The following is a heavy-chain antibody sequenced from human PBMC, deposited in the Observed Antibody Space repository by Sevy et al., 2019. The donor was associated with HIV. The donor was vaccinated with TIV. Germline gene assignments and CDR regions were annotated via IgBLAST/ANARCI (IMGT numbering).Heavy chain of an antibody. V-gene: IGHV3-21*01. Sequence: GGSLRLSCAASGFIFSSYDMNWVRQAPWKGLQWVSSISLSNTSMYYVDSVKGRFSISRDNARNSLSLQMNSLRAEETAVYYCARSGYNYRGIDYWGQGTLVTVSS. J-gene: IGHJ4*02. CDR3: ARSGYNYRGIDY. CDR2: ISLSNTSM. CDR1: GFIFSSYD. D-gene: IGHD5-12*01.